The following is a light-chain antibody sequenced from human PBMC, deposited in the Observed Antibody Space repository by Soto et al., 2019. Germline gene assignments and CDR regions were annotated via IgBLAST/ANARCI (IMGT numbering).Light chain of an antibody. CDR3: QQYNDWPPWT. Sequence: DIVLTRSPGTLSLSPGERATLSCRASQTLSPNYLAWCQQKPGHPPRLLIYGSSKRATGIPDRFSGSGSGTEFTLTISSLQSEDFAVYYCQQYNDWPPWTFG. CDR2: GSS. J-gene: IGKJ1*01. CDR1: QTLSPN. V-gene: IGKV3D-15*01.